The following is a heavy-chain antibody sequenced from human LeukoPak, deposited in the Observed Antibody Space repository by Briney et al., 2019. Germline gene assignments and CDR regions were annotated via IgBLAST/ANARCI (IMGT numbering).Heavy chain of an antibody. CDR3: AKVGGYSGYGPFDY. Sequence: GGSLRLSCAASGFSFSSYAMSWVRQAPGKGLEWVSVISGSGDSTDYADSVKGRFTISRDNSKNTLYLQMNSLRAEDTAVYYCAKVGGYSGYGPFDYWGQGTLVTVSS. CDR2: ISGSGDST. J-gene: IGHJ4*02. D-gene: IGHD5-12*01. CDR1: GFSFSSYA. V-gene: IGHV3-23*01.